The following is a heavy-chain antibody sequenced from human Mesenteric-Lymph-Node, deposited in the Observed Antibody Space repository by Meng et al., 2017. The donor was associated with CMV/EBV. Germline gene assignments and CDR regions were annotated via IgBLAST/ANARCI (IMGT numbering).Heavy chain of an antibody. CDR3: AREVGSSSWYPSEVYYYYGMDV. CDR1: GGTFSSYA. J-gene: IGHJ6*02. V-gene: IGHV1-69*05. D-gene: IGHD6-13*01. Sequence: SVKVSCKASGGTFSSYAISWVRQAPGQGLEWMGGIIPSFGTANYAQKFQGRVTITTDESTSTAYMELSSLRSEDTAVYYCAREVGSSSWYPSEVYYYYGMDVWGQGTTVTVSS. CDR2: IIPSFGTA.